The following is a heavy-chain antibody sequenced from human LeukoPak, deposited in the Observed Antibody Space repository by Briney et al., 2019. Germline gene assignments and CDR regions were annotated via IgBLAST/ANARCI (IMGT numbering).Heavy chain of an antibody. CDR2: INPNSGGT. V-gene: IGHV1-2*02. Sequence: ASVKVSCKASGYTFTSYDINWVRQATGQGLEWMGWINPNSGGTNYAQKFQGGVTMTRDTSISAAYMELSRLRSDDTAVYYCARDSGERGSGSYLIAYWGQGTLVTVSS. CDR3: ARDSGERGSGSYLIAY. CDR1: GYTFTSYD. J-gene: IGHJ4*02. D-gene: IGHD3-10*01.